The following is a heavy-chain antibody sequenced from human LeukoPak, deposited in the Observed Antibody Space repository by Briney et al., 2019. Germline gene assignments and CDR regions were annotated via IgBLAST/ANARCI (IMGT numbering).Heavy chain of an antibody. CDR2: IYYSGST. V-gene: IGHV4-39*07. CDR1: GGSISSSSYY. Sequence: SETLSLTCTVSGGSISSSSYYWGWIRQPPGQGLEWIGSIYYSGSTNYNPSLKSRVTISVDTSKNQFSLKLSSVTAADTAVYYCARTPRPIAAAGHTYFDYWGQGTLVTVSS. D-gene: IGHD6-13*01. J-gene: IGHJ4*02. CDR3: ARTPRPIAAAGHTYFDY.